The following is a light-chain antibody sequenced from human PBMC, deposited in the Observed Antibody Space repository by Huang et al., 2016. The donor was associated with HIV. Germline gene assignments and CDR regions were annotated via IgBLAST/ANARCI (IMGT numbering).Light chain of an antibody. J-gene: IGKJ1*01. Sequence: EIVLTQSPGTLSLSPGERATLSCRASQSVTTNYLAWYQQKPGQAPRLLIYGASNRATGIPDRFIGSGSGTDFSLTVRGLEPEDFAVYYCHQYARSPWTFGQGTKVEI. CDR2: GAS. V-gene: IGKV3-20*01. CDR1: QSVTTNY. CDR3: HQYARSPWT.